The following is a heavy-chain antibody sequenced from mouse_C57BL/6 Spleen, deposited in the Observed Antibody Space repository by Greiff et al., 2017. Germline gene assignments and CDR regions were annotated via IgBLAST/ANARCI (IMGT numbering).Heavy chain of an antibody. V-gene: IGHV1-7*01. CDR3: ARSKSDSNYYAMDY. CDR2: INPSSGYT. CDR1: GYTFTSYW. D-gene: IGHD2-5*01. J-gene: IGHJ4*01. Sequence: QVQLKQSGAELAKPGASVKLSCKASGYTFTSYWMHWVQQRPGQGLEWIGYINPSSGYTKYNQKFKDKATLTADKSSSTAYMQLSSLTYEDSAVYYCARSKSDSNYYAMDYWGQGTSVTVSS.